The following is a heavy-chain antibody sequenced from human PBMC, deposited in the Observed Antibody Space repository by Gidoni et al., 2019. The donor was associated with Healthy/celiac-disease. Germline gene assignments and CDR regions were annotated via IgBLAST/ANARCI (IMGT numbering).Heavy chain of an antibody. CDR1: GGSISSSSYY. V-gene: IGHV4-39*01. CDR3: ARLGCSSTSCLDY. J-gene: IGHJ4*02. D-gene: IGHD2-2*01. CDR2: IYYSGST. Sequence: QLQLQESGPGLVKPSETLSLPCTVSGGSISSSSYYWGWIRQPPGKGLEWIGSIYYSGSTYYNPSLKSRVTISVDTSKNQFSLKLSSVTAADTAVYYCARLGCSSTSCLDYWGQGTLVTVSS.